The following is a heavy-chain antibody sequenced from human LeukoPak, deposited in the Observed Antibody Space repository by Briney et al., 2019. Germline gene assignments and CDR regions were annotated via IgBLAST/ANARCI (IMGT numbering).Heavy chain of an antibody. D-gene: IGHD3-10*01. CDR1: GFSVSTFY. CDR3: ARSGPSVLWSKSLDY. CDR2: LYTAGPT. Sequence: GGSLRLSCAASGFSVSTFYMSWVRQAPGKGLEWVSVLYTAGPTYYADSVQGRFTISRDNSKNTLFLQMDNLRADDTATYYCARSGPSVLWSKSLDYWGQGALVTVSS. V-gene: IGHV3-66*01. J-gene: IGHJ4*02.